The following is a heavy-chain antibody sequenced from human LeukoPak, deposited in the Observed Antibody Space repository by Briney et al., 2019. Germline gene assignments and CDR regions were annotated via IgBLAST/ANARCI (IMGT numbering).Heavy chain of an antibody. D-gene: IGHD6-13*01. V-gene: IGHV4-39*01. CDR2: IYYSGST. J-gene: IGHJ4*02. Sequence: SETLSLTCTVSGGSISRSTYYWGWIRQPPGQGLEWIGSIYYSGSTYYNPSLRSRVTISVDTSMDQFSLKLSSVTAADTAVYYCASIAAAGNEWGQGTLVTVSS. CDR1: GGSISRSTYY. CDR3: ASIAAAGNE.